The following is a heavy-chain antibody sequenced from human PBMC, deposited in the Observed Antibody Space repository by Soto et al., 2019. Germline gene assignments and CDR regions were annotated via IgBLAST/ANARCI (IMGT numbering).Heavy chain of an antibody. CDR1: GYTFTSYY. CDR3: ARVPGIAVARSNWFDP. V-gene: IGHV1-2*02. CDR2: INPNSGGT. J-gene: IGHJ5*02. Sequence: ASVKVSCKASGYTFTSYYMHWVRQAPGQGLEWMGIINPNSGGTNYAQKFQGRVTMTRDTSISTAYMELSRLRSDDTAVYYCARVPGIAVARSNWFDPWGQGXLVTVSS. D-gene: IGHD6-19*01.